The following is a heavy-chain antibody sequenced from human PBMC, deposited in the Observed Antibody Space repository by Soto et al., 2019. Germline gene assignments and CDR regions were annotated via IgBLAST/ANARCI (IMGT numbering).Heavy chain of an antibody. CDR3: AKSLSASSGWFDP. Sequence: QVHLQESGPGLLKPSQTLSLTCTVSGDSIGSGDFYWTWIRQSPGKGLEYIGYIYKSGRTYYNPSLKSQPIISLDSSKNPFFLSLNSVTAADTAIYYCAKSLSASSGWFDPWGQGTLVTVSS. D-gene: IGHD6-6*01. CDR1: GDSIGSGDFY. J-gene: IGHJ5*02. V-gene: IGHV4-30-4*01. CDR2: IYKSGRT.